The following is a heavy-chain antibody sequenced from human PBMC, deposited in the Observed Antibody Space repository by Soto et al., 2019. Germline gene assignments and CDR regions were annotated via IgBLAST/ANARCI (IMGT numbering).Heavy chain of an antibody. CDR2: ISYDESTT. CDR3: SKAMIGSYDSDAFDV. Sequence: GGSLRLSCAASGFSFSRYGIHWVRQAPGKGLEWVAVISYDESTTFYADSVKGRFTISRDNSKNTLFLQMNSLRPEDTAVYYCSKAMIGSYDSDAFDVWGQGTIVTVSS. D-gene: IGHD3-22*01. J-gene: IGHJ3*01. V-gene: IGHV3-30*18. CDR1: GFSFSRYG.